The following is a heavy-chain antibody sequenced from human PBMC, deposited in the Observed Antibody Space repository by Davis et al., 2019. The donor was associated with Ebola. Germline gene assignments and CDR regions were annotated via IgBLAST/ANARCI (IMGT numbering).Heavy chain of an antibody. V-gene: IGHV3-21*01. D-gene: IGHD3-3*01. CDR3: ARDPRTYYDFWSGQAYYYYGMDV. Sequence: SSSSYIYYADSVKGRFTISRDNAKNSLYLQMNSLRAEDTAVYYCARDPRTYYDFWSGQAYYYYGMDVWGQGTTVTVSS. J-gene: IGHJ6*02. CDR2: SSSSYI.